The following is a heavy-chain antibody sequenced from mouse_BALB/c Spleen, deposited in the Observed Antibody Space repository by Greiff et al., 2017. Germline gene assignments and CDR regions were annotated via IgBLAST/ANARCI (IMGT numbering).Heavy chain of an antibody. CDR1: GYTFTSYT. CDR3: AREGSTMIPWFAY. J-gene: IGHJ3*01. Sequence: QVQLQQSAAELARPGASVKMSCKASGYTFTSYTMHWVKQRPGQGLEWIGYINPSSGYTEYNQKFKDKTTLTADKSSSTAYMQLSSLTSEDSAVYYCAREGSTMIPWFAYWGQGTLVTVSA. D-gene: IGHD2-4*01. V-gene: IGHV1-4*02. CDR2: INPSSGYT.